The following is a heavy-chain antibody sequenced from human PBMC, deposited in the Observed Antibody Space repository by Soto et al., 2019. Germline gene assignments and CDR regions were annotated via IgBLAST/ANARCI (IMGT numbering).Heavy chain of an antibody. Sequence: SETLSLTCTVSGGSISSYYWSWIRQPPGKGLEWIGYIYYSGSTNYNPSLKSRVTISVDTSKNQFSLKLSSVTAADTAVYYCATLGDYSSVDYWGQGTLVTVSS. J-gene: IGHJ4*02. CDR3: ATLGDYSSVDY. V-gene: IGHV4-59*01. CDR1: GGSISSYY. D-gene: IGHD6-19*01. CDR2: IYYSGST.